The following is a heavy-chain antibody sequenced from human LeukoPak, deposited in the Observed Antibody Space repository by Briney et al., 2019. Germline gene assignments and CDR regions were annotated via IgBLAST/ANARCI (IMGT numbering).Heavy chain of an antibody. CDR3: AREGLYCSSTSCYRAEFDP. J-gene: IGHJ5*02. V-gene: IGHV4-4*07. D-gene: IGHD2-2*01. CDR2: IYTSGST. CDR1: GGSISSYY. Sequence: SETLSLTCTVSGGSISSYYRSWIRQPAGKGLEWIGRIYTSGSTNYNPSLKSRVTMSVDTSKNQFSLKLSSVTAADTAVYCCAREGLYCSSTSCYRAEFDPWGQGTLVTVSS.